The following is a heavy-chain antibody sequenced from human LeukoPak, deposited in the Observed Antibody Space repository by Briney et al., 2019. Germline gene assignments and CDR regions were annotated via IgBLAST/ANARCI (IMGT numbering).Heavy chain of an antibody. J-gene: IGHJ4*02. D-gene: IGHD6-19*01. CDR1: GGSISTYY. CDR3: ARRMGTSGWLDY. V-gene: IGHV4-59*12. CDR2: IYSSGST. Sequence: PSETLSLTCTVSGGSISTYYWNWIRQPPGKGLEWIGYIYSSGSTNYNPSLNSRVTISLDTSKNHFSLKLSSVTAADTAVYYCARRMGTSGWLDYWGQGTLVTVSS.